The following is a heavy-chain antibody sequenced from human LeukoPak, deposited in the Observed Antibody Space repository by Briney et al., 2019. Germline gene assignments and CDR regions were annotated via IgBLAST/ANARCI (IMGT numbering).Heavy chain of an antibody. D-gene: IGHD3-10*01. J-gene: IGHJ5*02. CDR1: GDSVSSNSAA. CDR3: AREDSLLWFGELSGYNWFDP. V-gene: IGHV6-1*01. CDR2: TYYMSKWYN. Sequence: SQTLSLTCAISGDSVSSNSAAWNWIRQSPSRGLEWLGRTYYMSKWYNDYAVSVKSRITINPDTSKNQFSLQLNSVTPEDTAVYYCAREDSLLWFGELSGYNWFDPWGQGTLVTVSS.